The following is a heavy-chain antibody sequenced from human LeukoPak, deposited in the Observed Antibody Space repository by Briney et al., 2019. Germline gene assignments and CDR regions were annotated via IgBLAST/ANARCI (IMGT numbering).Heavy chain of an antibody. D-gene: IGHD4-17*01. V-gene: IGHV4-39*01. J-gene: IGHJ3*02. CDR1: GGSISRSSYY. CDR2: IYYSGST. Sequence: SETLSLTCNVSGGSISRSSYYWGWIRQPPGKGLEWIGSIYYSGSTYYNPSLKSRVTISVDSSKNQFSLKLSSVTAADTAVYYCARPVYGDYLWAFDIWGQGTMVTVSS. CDR3: ARPVYGDYLWAFDI.